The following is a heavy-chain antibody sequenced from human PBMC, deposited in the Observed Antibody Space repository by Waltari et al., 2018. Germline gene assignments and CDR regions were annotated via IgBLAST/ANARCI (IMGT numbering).Heavy chain of an antibody. CDR2: IYSGGST. J-gene: IGHJ4*02. CDR3: AYYFDY. V-gene: IGHV3-23*03. Sequence: EVQLLESGGGLVQPGGSLRLSCAASGFTFSSYAMSWVRQAPGKGLEWVSVIYSGGSTYYADSVKGRFTISRDNSKNTLYLQMNSLRAEDTAVYYCAYYFDYWGQGTLVTVSS. CDR1: GFTFSSYA.